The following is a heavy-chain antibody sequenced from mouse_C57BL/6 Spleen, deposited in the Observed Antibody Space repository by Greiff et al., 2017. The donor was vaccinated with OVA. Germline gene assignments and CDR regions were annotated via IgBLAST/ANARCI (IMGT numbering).Heavy chain of an antibody. Sequence: EVMLVESGGGLVKPGGSLKLSCAASGFTFSDYGMHWVRQAPEKGLEWVAYISSGSSTIYYADTVKGRFTISRDHATNTLFLQMTSLRSEDKAMDYGARKDETRYDAMDDWGQGTSVTVSS. J-gene: IGHJ4*01. CDR2: ISSGSSTI. CDR3: ARKDETRYDAMDD. CDR1: GFTFSDYG. V-gene: IGHV5-17*01.